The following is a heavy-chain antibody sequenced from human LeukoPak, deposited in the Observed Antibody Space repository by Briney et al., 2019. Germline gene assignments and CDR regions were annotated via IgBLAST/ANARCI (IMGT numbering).Heavy chain of an antibody. D-gene: IGHD2-21*02. CDR3: ARGDGYCGGDCYPFFDY. CDR1: GYTFTSYG. J-gene: IGHJ4*02. Sequence: GASVKVSCKASGYTFTSYGISWVRQAPGQGLEWMGWISVYNGNTNYAQKLQGRVTMTTDTYTSTGYMELRSRRSDDTAVYYCARGDGYCGGDCYPFFDYWGQGTLVTVSS. CDR2: ISVYNGNT. V-gene: IGHV1-18*01.